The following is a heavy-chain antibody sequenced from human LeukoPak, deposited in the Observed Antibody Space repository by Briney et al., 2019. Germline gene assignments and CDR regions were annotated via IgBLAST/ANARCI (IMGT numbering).Heavy chain of an antibody. D-gene: IGHD2-15*01. CDR2: ISSSGSTT. J-gene: IGHJ4*02. CDR1: GFTVSSYE. Sequence: PGGSLRLSCAASGFTVSSYEMNWVRQAPGKGLEWVSYISSSGSTTYYADSVKGRFTISRDNAKNSLYLQMNSLRAEDTAVYYCARGYCSGGSCYFDYWGQGTLVTVSS. CDR3: ARGYCSGGSCYFDY. V-gene: IGHV3-48*03.